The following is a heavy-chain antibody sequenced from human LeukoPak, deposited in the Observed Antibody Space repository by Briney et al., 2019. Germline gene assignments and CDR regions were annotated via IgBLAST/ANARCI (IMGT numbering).Heavy chain of an antibody. D-gene: IGHD3-10*01. Sequence: GGSLRLSCAASGFPFSSYEMNWVRQAPGKRLQWVSYISSSGNKIYYAASVKGRFTISRDNSKNTLYLQMNSLRAEDTAVYYCAKDRITMVRGYSDYWGQGTLVTVSS. CDR3: AKDRITMVRGYSDY. CDR1: GFPFSSYE. J-gene: IGHJ4*02. V-gene: IGHV3-48*03. CDR2: ISSSGNKI.